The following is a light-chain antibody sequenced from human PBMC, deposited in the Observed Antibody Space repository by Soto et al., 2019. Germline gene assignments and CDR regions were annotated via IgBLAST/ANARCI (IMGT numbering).Light chain of an antibody. CDR3: QRRSTWPLT. CDR2: DAS. Sequence: EIVLTQSPATLSLSPGERATLSCRASQSISSHLAWYQQKPGQTPRLLMYDASNMAPAVPARFSVSRSGTDFNLNISSLEPEELAVYYCQRRSTWPLTFGGGTKVEIK. V-gene: IGKV3-11*01. J-gene: IGKJ4*01. CDR1: QSISSH.